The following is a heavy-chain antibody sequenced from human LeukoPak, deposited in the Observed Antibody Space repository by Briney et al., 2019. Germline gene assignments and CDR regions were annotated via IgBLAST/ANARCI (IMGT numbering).Heavy chain of an antibody. D-gene: IGHD3-22*01. V-gene: IGHV1-18*01. CDR2: ISGYNGNT. J-gene: IGHJ4*02. CDR1: GYTLTTYN. CDR3: ARDTLVSYYDSSGYHDY. Sequence: ASVKVSCKASGYTLTTYNINWVRQAPGQGLEWMGWISGYNGNTNYAQKLQGRVTMTTDTSTSTAYMELRSLRSDDTAVYYCARDTLVSYYDSSGYHDYWGQGTLVTVSS.